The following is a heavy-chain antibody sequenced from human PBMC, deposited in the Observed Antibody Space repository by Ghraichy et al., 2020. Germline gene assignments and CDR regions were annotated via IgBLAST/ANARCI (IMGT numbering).Heavy chain of an antibody. J-gene: IGHJ4*02. CDR1: GFTFSVYA. V-gene: IGHV3-23*01. Sequence: WGSLRLSCTTSGFTFSVYAMTWVRQAPGQGLEFVSSISDSGTYYADSVKGRFTISRDNSKNTLFLQMNSLRAEDTAVYYCAKDRIRNSDYWGQGTLVTVSS. D-gene: IGHD3-9*01. CDR2: ISDSGT. CDR3: AKDRIRNSDY.